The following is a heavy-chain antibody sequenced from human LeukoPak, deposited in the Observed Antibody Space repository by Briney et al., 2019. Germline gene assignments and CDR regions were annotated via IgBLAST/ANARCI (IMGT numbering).Heavy chain of an antibody. CDR2: ISSSGSTI. CDR3: ARRRDFFDY. Sequence: GSLRLSCAASGFTLSDYYMSWIRQAPGKGLEWVSYISSSGSTIDYADSVKGRFTISRDNAKNSLYPQMSSLRAEDTAVYYCARRRDFFDYWGQGTLVTVSS. J-gene: IGHJ4*02. V-gene: IGHV3-11*01. CDR1: GFTLSDYY.